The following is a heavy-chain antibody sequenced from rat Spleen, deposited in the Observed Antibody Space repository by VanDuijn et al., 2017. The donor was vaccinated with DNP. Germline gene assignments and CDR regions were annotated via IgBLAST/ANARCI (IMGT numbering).Heavy chain of an antibody. D-gene: IGHD1-11*01. CDR3: ARDNYGGYY. CDR2: ITNEGSST. J-gene: IGHJ2*01. CDR1: GFTFSNYD. V-gene: IGHV5-22*01. Sequence: EVQLVESGGGLVQPGRSLKLSCAASGFTFSNYDMAWVRQAPKKGLEWVASITNEGSSTYFGDSVKGRFTISRDNAKNTLYLQMNSLRSEDTATYYCARDNYGGYYWGHGVMVTVSS.